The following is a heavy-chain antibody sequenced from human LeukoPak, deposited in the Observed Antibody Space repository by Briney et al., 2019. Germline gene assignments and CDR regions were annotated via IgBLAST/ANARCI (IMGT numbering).Heavy chain of an antibody. CDR1: GFTFSIYA. D-gene: IGHD5-18*01. V-gene: IGHV3-30-3*01. Sequence: PGGSLRLSCAASGFTFSIYAMHWVRQAPGKGLECMAVISHDGSNKYYADSAKGRFTISRDNSKNTLYLQMNSLRAEDTAVYYCARDVYSYGFAGYFDYWGQGTLVTVSS. CDR2: ISHDGSNK. J-gene: IGHJ4*02. CDR3: ARDVYSYGFAGYFDY.